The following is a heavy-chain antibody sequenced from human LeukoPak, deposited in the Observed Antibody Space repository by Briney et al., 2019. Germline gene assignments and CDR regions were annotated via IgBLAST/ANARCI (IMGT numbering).Heavy chain of an antibody. Sequence: SGGSLRLSCAVSGFAFGSEAMSWVRQSPARGLEWVASISSSSSYIYYADSVKGRFTISRDNAKNSLYLQLNSLRAEDTAVYYCARDRGIVSQGHFYMDVWGTGTTATVSS. CDR1: GFAFGSEA. D-gene: IGHD5/OR15-5a*01. CDR3: ARDRGIVSQGHFYMDV. CDR2: ISSSSSYI. J-gene: IGHJ6*03. V-gene: IGHV3-21*01.